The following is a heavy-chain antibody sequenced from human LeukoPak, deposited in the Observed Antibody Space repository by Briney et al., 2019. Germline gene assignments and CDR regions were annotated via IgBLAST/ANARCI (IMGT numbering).Heavy chain of an antibody. CDR2: IYTSGST. Sequence: SETLSLTCTVSGGSISSYYWSWIRQPAGKGLEWIGRIYTSGSTNYSPSLKSRVTMSVDTSKNQFSLKLSSVTAADTAVYYCARHRQLIWFGDEGFDYWGQGTLVTVSS. CDR1: GGSISSYY. V-gene: IGHV4-4*07. D-gene: IGHD3-10*01. J-gene: IGHJ4*02. CDR3: ARHRQLIWFGDEGFDY.